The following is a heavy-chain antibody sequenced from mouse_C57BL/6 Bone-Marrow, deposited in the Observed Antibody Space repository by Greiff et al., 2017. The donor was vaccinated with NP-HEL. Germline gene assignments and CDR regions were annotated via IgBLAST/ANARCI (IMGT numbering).Heavy chain of an antibody. CDR3: AKILYSNYVFYAMDY. D-gene: IGHD2-5*01. J-gene: IGHJ4*01. V-gene: IGHV2-5*01. CDR1: GFSLTSYG. Sequence: VKLVESGPGLVQPSQSLSITCTVSGFSLTSYGVHWVRQSPGKGLEWLGVIWRGGSTDYNAAFMSRLSITKDNSKSQVFFKMNSLQADDTAIYYCAKILYSNYVFYAMDYWGQGTSVTVSS. CDR2: IWRGGST.